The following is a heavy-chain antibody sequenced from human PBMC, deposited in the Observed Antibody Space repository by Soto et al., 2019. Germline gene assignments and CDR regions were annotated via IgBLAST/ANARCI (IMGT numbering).Heavy chain of an antibody. CDR1: GYTFSTSG. V-gene: IGHV1-18*01. CDR2: ISTYNGDT. D-gene: IGHD3-9*01. Sequence: ASVKVSCKASGYTFSTSGISWVRQAPGQGLEWMGWISTYNGDTNYAQKVQGRVTMTADTSTTTAYMELRSLRSDDTAMYYCARDLLPYFDWRVQESDYYYYYGMDVWGQGTTVTVSS. J-gene: IGHJ6*02. CDR3: ARDLLPYFDWRVQESDYYYYYGMDV.